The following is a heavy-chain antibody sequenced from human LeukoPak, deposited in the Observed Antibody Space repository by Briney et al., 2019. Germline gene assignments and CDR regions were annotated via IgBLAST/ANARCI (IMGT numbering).Heavy chain of an antibody. J-gene: IGHJ4*02. CDR3: ATYDYGDYDY. D-gene: IGHD4-17*01. Sequence: GASVKVSCKASGYTFTGYYMHWVRQAPGQGLEWMGWISAYNGNTNYAQKLQGRVTMTTDTSTSTAYMELRSLRSDDTAVYYCATYDYGDYDYWGQGTLVTVSS. CDR1: GYTFTGYY. V-gene: IGHV1-18*04. CDR2: ISAYNGNT.